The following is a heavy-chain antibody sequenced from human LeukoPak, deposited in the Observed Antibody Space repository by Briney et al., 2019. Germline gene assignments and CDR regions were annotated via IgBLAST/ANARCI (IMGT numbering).Heavy chain of an antibody. CDR1: GFSFSTYA. CDR3: ARDKGIAAAGTYYYYGMDV. V-gene: IGHV3-21*01. J-gene: IGHJ6*02. Sequence: PGGSLRLSCAASGFSFSTYAISWVRQAPGKGLEWVSCISTTSSYIFYADSVRGRFTISRDNSKNTLYLQMNSLRAEDTAVYYCARDKGIAAAGTYYYYGMDVWGQGTTVTVSS. CDR2: ISTTSSYI. D-gene: IGHD6-13*01.